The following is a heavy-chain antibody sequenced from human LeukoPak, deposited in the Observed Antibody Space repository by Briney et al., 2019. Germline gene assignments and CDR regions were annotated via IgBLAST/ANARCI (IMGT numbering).Heavy chain of an antibody. V-gene: IGHV3-23*01. CDR2: ISGSGCST. D-gene: IGHD2-2*01. Sequence: GGALRLSCAASGFSFSIYAMSWVRQPPGKGLEWVSAISGSGCSTYYADSVKGRSTISRDNSKNTLYLQMHSLRAEDTAVYYCAKVVGPLHRPGLCFDYWGQGTLVTVSS. J-gene: IGHJ4*02. CDR3: AKVVGPLHRPGLCFDY. CDR1: GFSFSIYA.